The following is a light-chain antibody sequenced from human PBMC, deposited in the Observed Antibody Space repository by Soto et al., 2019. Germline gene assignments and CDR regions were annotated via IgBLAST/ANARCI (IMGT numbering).Light chain of an antibody. CDR3: QQHSTYPWT. Sequence: DIKMTQSPSTLSASVGDRVTITCRASQSISSWLAWYQQKPGKAPKVLIFDASSLESGVPSRFSGSGSATEFTLTISSLQPDDFATYYCQQHSTYPWTFGQGTKVDNK. CDR1: QSISSW. V-gene: IGKV1-5*01. CDR2: DAS. J-gene: IGKJ1*01.